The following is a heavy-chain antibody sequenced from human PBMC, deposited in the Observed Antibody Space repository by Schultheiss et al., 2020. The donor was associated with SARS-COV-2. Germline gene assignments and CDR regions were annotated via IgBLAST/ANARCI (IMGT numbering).Heavy chain of an antibody. CDR3: ASPHDSSTYDPDY. J-gene: IGHJ4*02. Sequence: GGSLRLSCAASGFTFSSYSMNWVRQAPGKGLEWVSYISSSGSTIYYADSVKGRFTISRDNSKNTLYLQMNSLRAEDTAVYYCASPHDSSTYDPDYWGQGTLVTVSS. V-gene: IGHV3-48*01. D-gene: IGHD3-22*01. CDR1: GFTFSSYS. CDR2: ISSSGSTI.